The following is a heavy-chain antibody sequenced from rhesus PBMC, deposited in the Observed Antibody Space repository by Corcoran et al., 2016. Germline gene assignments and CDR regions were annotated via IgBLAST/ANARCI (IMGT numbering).Heavy chain of an antibody. V-gene: IGHV4-99*01. CDR1: GYSISSGSY. CDR3: ARQYSWNNFRFDV. CDR2: NSGSSGST. Sequence: QVQLQESGPGLVKPSETLSLTCAVSGYSISSGSYRGWSRQPPGQGLEYIGYNSGSSGSTYYNPSLKSRVTISKDTSKNQFSLKLSSVTAADTAVYYCARQYSWNNFRFDVWGPGVLVTVSS. J-gene: IGHJ5-1*01. D-gene: IGHD1-20*01.